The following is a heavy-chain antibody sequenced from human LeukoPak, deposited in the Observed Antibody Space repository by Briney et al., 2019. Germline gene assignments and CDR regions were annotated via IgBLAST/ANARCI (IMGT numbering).Heavy chain of an antibody. CDR1: GFTFSSYA. D-gene: IGHD3-22*01. J-gene: IGHJ4*02. CDR3: AKDPYALVVVTPYFDY. V-gene: IGHV3-23*01. Sequence: GSLRLSCAASGFTFSSYAMSWVRQAPGKGLEWVSAISGSGGSTYYADSVKGRFTISRDNSKNTLYLQMNSLRAEDTAVYYCAKDPYALVVVTPYFDYWGQGTLVTVSS. CDR2: ISGSGGST.